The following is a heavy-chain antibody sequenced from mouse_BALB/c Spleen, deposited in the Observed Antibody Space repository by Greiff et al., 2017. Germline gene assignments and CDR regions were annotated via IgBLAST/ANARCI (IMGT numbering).Heavy chain of an antibody. D-gene: IGHD2-4*01. Sequence: VQLQQSGAELARPGASVKMSCKASGYTFTSYTMHWVKQRPGQGLEWIGYINPSSGYTNYNQKFKDKATLTADKSSSTAYMQLSSLTSEDSAVYYCARSNDYDKGFAYWGQGTLVTVSA. V-gene: IGHV1-4*01. CDR1: GYTFTSYT. CDR2: INPSSGYT. J-gene: IGHJ3*01. CDR3: ARSNDYDKGFAY.